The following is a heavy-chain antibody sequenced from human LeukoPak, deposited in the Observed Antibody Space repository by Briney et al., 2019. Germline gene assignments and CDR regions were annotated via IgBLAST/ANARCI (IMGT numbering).Heavy chain of an antibody. Sequence: GGSLRLSCVASGFTFSSYTLNWVRQAPGKGLEWVSSISSGGSFIYYADSVKGRFTISRDNAKNSLFLRMNSLRAEDTAVYYCARLGNSGSYFLDYWGQGTLVTVSS. CDR1: GFTFSSYT. CDR3: ARLGNSGSYFLDY. D-gene: IGHD1-26*01. J-gene: IGHJ4*02. CDR2: ISSGGSFI. V-gene: IGHV3-21*01.